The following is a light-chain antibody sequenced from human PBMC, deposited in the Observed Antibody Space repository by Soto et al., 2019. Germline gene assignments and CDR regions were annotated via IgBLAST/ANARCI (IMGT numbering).Light chain of an antibody. V-gene: IGKV3-11*01. Sequence: EIVLTQSPATLSLSPGEGATLSCRASQSVSIYVAWYQQKPGQAPRLLIYDASNRATGIPARFSGSGSGTDFTLTISSLEPEDFATYYCQQTYSTPFTFGPGTKVDI. CDR1: QSVSIY. J-gene: IGKJ3*01. CDR3: QQTYSTPFT. CDR2: DAS.